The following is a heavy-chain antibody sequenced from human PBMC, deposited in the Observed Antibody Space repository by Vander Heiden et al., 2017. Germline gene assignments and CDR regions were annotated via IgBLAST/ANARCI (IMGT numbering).Heavy chain of an antibody. CDR1: GGSFSGYY. CDR3: ASRYYDFWSGYYTPIDY. D-gene: IGHD3-3*01. Sequence: QVPLQPWGAGLLKPSATLSLTCAVYGGSFSGYYWSWIRQTPGKGLEWIGEINHSGSTNYNPSLKSRVSISVDTSKNQFSLKLSSVTAADTAVYYCASRYYDFWSGYYTPIDYWGQGTLVTVSS. J-gene: IGHJ4*02. V-gene: IGHV4-34*01. CDR2: INHSGST.